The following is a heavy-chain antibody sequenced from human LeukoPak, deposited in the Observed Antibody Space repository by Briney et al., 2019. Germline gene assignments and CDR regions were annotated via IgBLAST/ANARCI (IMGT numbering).Heavy chain of an antibody. Sequence: ASVKVSCKASGYTFTSYYMHWVRQAPGQGLEWMGIINPSGGSTSYAQKLQGRVTMTRDMSTSTVYMELSSLRSEDTAVYYWARIETTYLDFEAFDIWGQGTMVTVSS. CDR1: GYTFTSYY. D-gene: IGHD4-11*01. CDR3: ARIETTYLDFEAFDI. CDR2: INPSGGST. V-gene: IGHV1-46*01. J-gene: IGHJ3*02.